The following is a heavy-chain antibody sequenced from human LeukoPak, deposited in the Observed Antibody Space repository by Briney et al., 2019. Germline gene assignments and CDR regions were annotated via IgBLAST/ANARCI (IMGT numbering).Heavy chain of an antibody. D-gene: IGHD5-12*01. CDR3: ARGKGLRLRGALARYYFDY. CDR1: GYTFTSYD. J-gene: IGHJ4*02. Sequence: RASVKVSCKASGYTFTSYDINWVRQATGQGLEWMGWMNSNSGNTGYAQKFQGRVTMTRNTSISTAYMELSSLRSEDTAVYYCARGKGLRLRGALARYYFDYWGQGTLVTVSS. V-gene: IGHV1-8*01. CDR2: MNSNSGNT.